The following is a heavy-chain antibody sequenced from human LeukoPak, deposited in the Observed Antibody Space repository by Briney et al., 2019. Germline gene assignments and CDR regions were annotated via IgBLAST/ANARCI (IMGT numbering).Heavy chain of an antibody. J-gene: IGHJ3*02. CDR2: IIPILGIA. CDR1: GGTFSSYA. Sequence: ASVEVSCKASGGTFSSYAISWVRQAPGQGLEWMGRIIPILGIANYAQKFQGRVTITADKSTSTAYMELSSLRSEDTAVYYCARDGEGSYGAFDIWGQGTMVTVSS. V-gene: IGHV1-69*04. D-gene: IGHD3-16*01. CDR3: ARDGEGSYGAFDI.